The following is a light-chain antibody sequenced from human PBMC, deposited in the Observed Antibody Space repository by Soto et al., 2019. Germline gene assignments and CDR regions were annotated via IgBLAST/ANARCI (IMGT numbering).Light chain of an antibody. V-gene: IGKV1-6*01. J-gene: IGKJ1*01. CDR1: QGIRND. Sequence: AIQMTQSPSSLSASVGDRVTITFRASQGIRNDLGWYQQNKGKAPKILIYAASSLQSGVPSRFRGSGSGTDFTLPISRLQPEDFETYYCLQDYNYPRTFGQGTKVDIK. CDR3: LQDYNYPRT. CDR2: AAS.